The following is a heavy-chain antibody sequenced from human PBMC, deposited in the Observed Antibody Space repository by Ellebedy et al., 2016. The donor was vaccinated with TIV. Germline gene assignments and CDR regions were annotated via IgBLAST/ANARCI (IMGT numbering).Heavy chain of an antibody. CDR2: MKQDGSEK. D-gene: IGHD7-27*01. CDR1: GFSFSNYW. V-gene: IGHV3-7*01. CDR3: ARLNWGRFAFDF. Sequence: GESLKISXEASGFSFSNYWMSWVRQGPGKGLEWVANMKQDGSEKFYVDSVNGRFTISRDNAKNSLYLHLSSLRPEDTAVYYCARLNWGRFAFDFWGQGTLVTVPS. J-gene: IGHJ5*01.